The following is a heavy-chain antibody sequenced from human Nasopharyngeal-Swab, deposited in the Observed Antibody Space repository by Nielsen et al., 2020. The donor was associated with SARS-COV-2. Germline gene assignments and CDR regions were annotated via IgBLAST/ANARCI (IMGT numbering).Heavy chain of an antibody. D-gene: IGHD6-13*01. J-gene: IGHJ4*02. Sequence: GESLKISCAASGFTFSSYAMRWVRQAPGKGLEWVAVISYDGSNKYYADSVKGRFTISRDNSKNTLYLQMNSLRAEDTAVYYCARDGGGDSSSWESDYWGQGTLVTVSS. CDR3: ARDGGGDSSSWESDY. V-gene: IGHV3-30-3*01. CDR2: ISYDGSNK. CDR1: GFTFSSYA.